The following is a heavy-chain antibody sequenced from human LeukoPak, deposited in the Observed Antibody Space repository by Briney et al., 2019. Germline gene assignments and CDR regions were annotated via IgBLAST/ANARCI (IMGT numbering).Heavy chain of an antibody. Sequence: GESLKISCMASGYTFSNSWIGWVRQMPGKRLECMGILYPRDSTPKYSPSFQGQVTISVDTSINTAYLQWSSLEASDTAVYYWARLASFGDTHYFDYWGQGTQVTVSS. CDR3: ARLASFGDTHYFDY. CDR2: LYPRDSTP. J-gene: IGHJ4*02. D-gene: IGHD3-3*01. CDR1: GYTFSNSW. V-gene: IGHV5-51*01.